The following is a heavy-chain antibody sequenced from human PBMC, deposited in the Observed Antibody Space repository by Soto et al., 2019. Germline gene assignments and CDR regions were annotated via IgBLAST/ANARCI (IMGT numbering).Heavy chain of an antibody. V-gene: IGHV1-69*02. Sequence: SVKVSCKASGRTFSIYTSSWERQAPGQGQKRMGKIITILGIANYAQKFQGRVTITADKSTSTAYLELSSLRSEDTAVYYCACVVAAAGTKESYYYYYMDVWGKGTTLTVSS. D-gene: IGHD6-13*01. CDR3: ACVVAAAGTKESYYYYYMDV. J-gene: IGHJ6*03. CDR1: GRTFSIYT. CDR2: IITILGIA.